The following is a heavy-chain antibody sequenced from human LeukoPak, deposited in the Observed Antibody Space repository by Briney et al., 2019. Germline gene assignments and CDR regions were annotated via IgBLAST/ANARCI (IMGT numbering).Heavy chain of an antibody. V-gene: IGHV3-48*01. CDR3: AKAGRGYCSSTSCYGPLNY. J-gene: IGHJ4*02. D-gene: IGHD2-2*01. Sequence: PGGSLRLSCAASGFTFSSYSMNWVRQAPGKGLEWVSYISSSSSTIYYADSVKGRFTISRDNAKNSLYLQMNSLRAEDTAVYYCAKAGRGYCSSTSCYGPLNYWGQGTLVTVSS. CDR1: GFTFSSYS. CDR2: ISSSSSTI.